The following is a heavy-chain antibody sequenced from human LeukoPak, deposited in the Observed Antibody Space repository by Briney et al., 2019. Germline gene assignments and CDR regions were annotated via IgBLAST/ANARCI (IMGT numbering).Heavy chain of an antibody. CDR3: ARLPSGSSPSFDY. CDR2: ISAYNGNT. CDR1: GYTFTSYA. D-gene: IGHD1-26*01. V-gene: IGHV1-18*01. J-gene: IGHJ4*02. Sequence: EASVKVSCKASGYTFTSYAMHWVRQAPGQRLEWMGWISAYNGNTNYAQKLQGRVTMTTDTSTSTAYMELRSLRSDDTAVYYCARLPSGSSPSFDYWGQGTLVTVSS.